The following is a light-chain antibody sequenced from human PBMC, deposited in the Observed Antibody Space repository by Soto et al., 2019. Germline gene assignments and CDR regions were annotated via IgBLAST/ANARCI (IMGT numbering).Light chain of an antibody. V-gene: IGKV1-39*01. CDR3: QESYSTPLA. CDR2: AAS. J-gene: IGKJ4*01. CDR1: QNINIF. Sequence: DIQVTQSPSSLSASVGDRVTITCRTSQNINIFLNWYQQKAGRAPMVVISAASNLESGVPSRFSGRGSGTEFTLTISNLQPGDSALYFCQESYSTPLAFGGGTKV.